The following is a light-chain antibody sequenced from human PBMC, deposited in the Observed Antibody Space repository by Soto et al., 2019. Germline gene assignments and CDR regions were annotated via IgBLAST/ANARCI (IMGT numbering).Light chain of an antibody. CDR1: QGIRND. J-gene: IGKJ1*01. CDR2: AAS. V-gene: IGKV1-6*01. CDR3: LQDYNYPWT. Sequence: AIQMTQSPSSLSASVGDRVTITCRASQGIRNDLGWYQQKPGKAPKIMIYAASSLQSGVPSRFRGSGSGTDFTLTISSLKPEDFETYYCLQDYNYPWTFGQGTKVDIK.